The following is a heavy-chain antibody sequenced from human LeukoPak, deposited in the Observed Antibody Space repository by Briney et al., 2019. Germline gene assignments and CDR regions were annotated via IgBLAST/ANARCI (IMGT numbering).Heavy chain of an antibody. V-gene: IGHV3-74*01. CDR1: GNYW. CDR2: INSDGSWT. CDR3: ARGGSHYYDSSGSAPDY. D-gene: IGHD3-22*01. J-gene: IGHJ4*02. Sequence: GGSLRLSCAASGNYWMHWVRQAPGKGLVWVSHINSDGSWTSYADSVKGRFTISRDNSKNTLYLQMNSLRAEDTAVYYCARGGSHYYDSSGSAPDYWGQGTLVTVSS.